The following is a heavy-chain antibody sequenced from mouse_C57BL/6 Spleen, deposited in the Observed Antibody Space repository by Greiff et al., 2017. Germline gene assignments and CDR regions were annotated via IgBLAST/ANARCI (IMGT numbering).Heavy chain of an antibody. D-gene: IGHD2-4*01. V-gene: IGHV1-5*01. CDR2: IYPGNSDT. CDR1: GYTFTSYW. Sequence: VQLQQSGTVLARPGASVKMSCKTSGYTFTSYWMHWVKQRPGQGLEWIGAIYPGNSDTSYNQKFKGKAKLTAVTSASTAYMELSSLTNEDSAVYYCTRGGYYDYDGGFAYWGQGTLVTVSA. J-gene: IGHJ3*01. CDR3: TRGGYYDYDGGFAY.